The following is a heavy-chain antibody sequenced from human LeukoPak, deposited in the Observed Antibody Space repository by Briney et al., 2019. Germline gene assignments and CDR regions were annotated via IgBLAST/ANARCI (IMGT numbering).Heavy chain of an antibody. D-gene: IGHD2-15*01. CDR1: GYTFTGYY. V-gene: IGHV1-2*02. Sequence: GASVKVSCKASGYTFTGYYMHWVRQAPGQGLEWMGWINPNSGGTNYAQKFQGRVTMTRDTSISTAYMELSRLRSDDTAVYYCAREKLLRRNWFDPWGQGTLVTVSS. CDR3: AREKLLRRNWFDP. J-gene: IGHJ5*02. CDR2: INPNSGGT.